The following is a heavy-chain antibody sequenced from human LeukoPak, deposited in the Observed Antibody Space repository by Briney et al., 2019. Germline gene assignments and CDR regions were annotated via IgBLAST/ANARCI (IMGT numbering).Heavy chain of an antibody. J-gene: IGHJ4*02. V-gene: IGHV3-53*01. CDR3: ARRAGAHSHPYDY. D-gene: IGHD4/OR15-4a*01. CDR2: IYSGGNT. Sequence: PGGSLRLSCTVSGFTVSSNSMSWVRQAPGKGIEWVSFIYSGGNTHYSDSLKGRFTISRDNSKNTLYLQMNSLRVEDTAVYYCARRAGAHSHPYDYWGQGTLVTVSP. CDR1: GFTVSSNS.